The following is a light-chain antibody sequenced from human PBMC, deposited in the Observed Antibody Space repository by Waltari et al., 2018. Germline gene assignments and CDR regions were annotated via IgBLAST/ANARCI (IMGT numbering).Light chain of an antibody. V-gene: IGLV2-14*03. CDR2: DVT. J-gene: IGLJ3*02. Sequence: QSALTQPASVSGSPGESITISCTGTSSAVGSYNFVSWYQQHPGKAPKRMIYDVTKRPSGVSNRFSGSKSGNTASLTISGLQAEDEADYYCSSYTRSTTWVFGGGTKVTVL. CDR3: SSYTRSTTWV. CDR1: SSAVGSYNF.